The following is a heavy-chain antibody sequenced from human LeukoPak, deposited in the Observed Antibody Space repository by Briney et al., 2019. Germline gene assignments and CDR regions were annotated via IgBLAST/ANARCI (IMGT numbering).Heavy chain of an antibody. CDR1: GGSISSGGYY. Sequence: SETLSLTCTVSGGSISSGGYYWGWIRQPPGKGLEWIGSIYYSGSTSYNPSLKSRVAISVDTSKNQFSLRLTSVTAADTAVYYCARREGSSWFYFDYWGQGTLVTVSS. J-gene: IGHJ4*02. V-gene: IGHV4-39*01. CDR2: IYYSGST. CDR3: ARREGSSWFYFDY. D-gene: IGHD6-13*01.